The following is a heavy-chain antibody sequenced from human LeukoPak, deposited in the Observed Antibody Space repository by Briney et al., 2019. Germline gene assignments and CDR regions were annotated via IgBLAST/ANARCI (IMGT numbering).Heavy chain of an antibody. J-gene: IGHJ4*02. D-gene: IGHD3-10*01. CDR3: ARDNYGSGGSDY. CDR1: GFTFSTYW. V-gene: IGHV3-7*01. CDR2: IKQDGSET. Sequence: PGGSLRLSCAASGFTFSTYWMTWVRQAPGKGLDWVGNIKQDGSETHYVDSVMGRFTISRDNAKNSLYLQMNSLRAEDTAVYYCARDNYGSGGSDYWGQGTLVTVSS.